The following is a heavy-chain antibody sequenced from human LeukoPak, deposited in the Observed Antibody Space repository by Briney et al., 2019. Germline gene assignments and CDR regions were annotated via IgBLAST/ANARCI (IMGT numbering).Heavy chain of an antibody. V-gene: IGHV3-48*02. D-gene: IGHD6-13*01. Sequence: GGSLRLSCAASGFTFSRYSMNWVRQAPGKGLEWVSYINPSSSAIFYADSVKGRFTISRYNARNSLFLQMSSLRDEDTAVYYCARAAYSSSPDYWGQGTLVTVSS. CDR3: ARAAYSSSPDY. J-gene: IGHJ4*02. CDR2: INPSSSAI. CDR1: GFTFSRYS.